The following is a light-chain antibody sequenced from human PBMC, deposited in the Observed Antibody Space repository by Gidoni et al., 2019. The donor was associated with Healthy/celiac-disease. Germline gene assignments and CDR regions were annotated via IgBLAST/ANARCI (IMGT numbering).Light chain of an antibody. CDR2: GNS. CDR1: SSKIVAGYD. J-gene: IGLJ2*01. V-gene: IGLV1-40*01. Sequence: QSVLTQPPSVSGAPGQRVTISCTGSSSKIVAGYDVHWYQQLPGPAPKLLIYGNSNRPSGVPDRFSGSKSVTSASLAITGLQAEDEADYYCQSYDSSLSGSVFGGGTKLTVL. CDR3: QSYDSSLSGSV.